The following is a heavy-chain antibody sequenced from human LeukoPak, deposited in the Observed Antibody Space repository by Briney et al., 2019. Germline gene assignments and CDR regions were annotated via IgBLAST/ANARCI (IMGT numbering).Heavy chain of an antibody. Sequence: SVKVSCKASGGTFSSYAISWVRQAPVQVLEWMGGSIPIFGTANYAQKFQGRVTITTDESTSTAYMELSSLTSEDTAVYYCARGGDIVATGASGLDYWGQGTLVTVSS. J-gene: IGHJ4*02. CDR2: SIPIFGTA. V-gene: IGHV1-69*05. D-gene: IGHD5-12*01. CDR1: GGTFSSYA. CDR3: ARGGDIVATGASGLDY.